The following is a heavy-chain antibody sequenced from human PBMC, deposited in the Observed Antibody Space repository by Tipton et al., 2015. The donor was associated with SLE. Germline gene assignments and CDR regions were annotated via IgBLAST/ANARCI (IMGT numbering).Heavy chain of an antibody. V-gene: IGHV4-59*01. Sequence: TLSLTCTVSGGSISTYYWSWIRQPPGKGLEWIGYIYYSGSTNYNPSLKSRVTISVDTSKKQFSLKLTSVTAADTAVYYCARDYYDSSAVDYWGQGTLVTVSS. J-gene: IGHJ4*02. CDR2: IYYSGST. CDR1: GGSISTYY. CDR3: ARDYYDSSAVDY. D-gene: IGHD3-22*01.